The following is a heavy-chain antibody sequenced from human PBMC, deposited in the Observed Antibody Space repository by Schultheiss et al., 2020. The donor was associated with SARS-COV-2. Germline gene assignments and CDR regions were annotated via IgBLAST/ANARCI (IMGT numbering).Heavy chain of an antibody. CDR3: ARVRMTTVTDDAFDI. D-gene: IGHD4-17*01. V-gene: IGHV1-18*01. CDR1: GGTFSSYA. J-gene: IGHJ3*02. CDR2: INPNSGGT. Sequence: ASVKVSCKASGGTFSSYAISWVRQAPGQGLEWMGWINPNSGGTNYAQKLQGRVTMTTDTSTSTAYMELRSLRSDDTAVYYCARVRMTTVTDDAFDIWGQGTMVTVSS.